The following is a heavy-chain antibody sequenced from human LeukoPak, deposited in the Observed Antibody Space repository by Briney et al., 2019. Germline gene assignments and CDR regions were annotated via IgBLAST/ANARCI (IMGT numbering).Heavy chain of an antibody. J-gene: IGHJ6*03. CDR2: IIPILGIA. V-gene: IGHV1-69*04. D-gene: IGHD2-2*01. CDR3: ARASRWCSSTSCLYYYYYYYMDV. CDR1: GGTFSSYA. Sequence: SVKVSCKASGGTFSSYAISWVRQAPGQGLEWMGRIIPILGIANYAQKFQGRVTITADESTSTAYMELSSLRSEDTAVYYCARASRWCSSTSCLYYYYYYYMDVWGKGTTVTVSS.